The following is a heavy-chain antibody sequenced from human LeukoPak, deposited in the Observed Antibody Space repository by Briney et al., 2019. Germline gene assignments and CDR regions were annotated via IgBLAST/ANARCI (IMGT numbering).Heavy chain of an antibody. D-gene: IGHD3-10*01. CDR1: GFTFSSYS. V-gene: IGHV3-21*01. CDR2: ISSSSSYI. J-gene: IGHJ4*02. CDR3: ARDHGTMVRGANFDY. Sequence: GGSLRLSCAASGFTFSSYSMNWVRQAPGEGLEWVSSISSSSSYIYYADSVKGRFTISRDNAKNSLYQQMNSLRAEDTAVYYCARDHGTMVRGANFDYWGQGTLVTVSS.